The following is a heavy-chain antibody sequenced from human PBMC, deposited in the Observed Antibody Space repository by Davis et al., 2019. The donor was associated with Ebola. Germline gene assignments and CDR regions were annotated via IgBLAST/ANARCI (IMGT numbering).Heavy chain of an antibody. Sequence: ASVKVSCKASGYTFTSYAMNWVRQAPGQGLEWMGWISAYNGNTHYAQKFQGRVTMTTDTSTSTAYMELRSLRSDDTAVYYCARDSPTNWFDPWGQGTLVTVSS. J-gene: IGHJ5*02. V-gene: IGHV1-18*01. CDR2: ISAYNGNT. CDR3: ARDSPTNWFDP. CDR1: GYTFTSYA.